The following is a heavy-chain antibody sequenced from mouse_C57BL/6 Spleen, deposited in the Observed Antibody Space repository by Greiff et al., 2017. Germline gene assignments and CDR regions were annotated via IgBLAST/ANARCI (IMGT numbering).Heavy chain of an antibody. J-gene: IGHJ4*01. V-gene: IGHV7-3*01. CDR1: GFTFTDYY. Sequence: EVQGVESGGGLVQPGGSLSLSCAASGFTFTDYYMSWVRQPPGTALEWLGFIRNKANGYTTEYSASVKGRFTISRDNSQSILYLQMNALRAEDSATYYCARYLHYYGSSLYAMDYWGQRTSDTVSS. CDR3: ARYLHYYGSSLYAMDY. CDR2: IRNKANGYTT. D-gene: IGHD1-1*01.